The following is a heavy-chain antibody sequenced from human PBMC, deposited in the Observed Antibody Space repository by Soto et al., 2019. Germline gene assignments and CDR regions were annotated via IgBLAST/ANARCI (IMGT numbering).Heavy chain of an antibody. CDR2: IYYSGST. J-gene: IGHJ3*02. CDR3: ARHPGDYGAFDI. V-gene: IGHV4-39*01. Sequence: SETLSLTCTVSGGSISSSSYYWGWIRQPPGKGLEWIGSIYYSGSTYYNPSLKSRVTISVDTSKNQFSLKLSSVTAADTAVYYCARHPGDYGAFDIWGQGTVVTVSS. CDR1: GGSISSSSYY. D-gene: IGHD4-17*01.